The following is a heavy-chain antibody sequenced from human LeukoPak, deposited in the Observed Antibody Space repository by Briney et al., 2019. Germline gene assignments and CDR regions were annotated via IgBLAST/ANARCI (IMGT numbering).Heavy chain of an antibody. J-gene: IGHJ5*02. Sequence: TLSLTCTVSGGSISSGSYYWSWIRQPGGKGLEWIARIYTSATTNYNPSIKSRVTISVDTSKNQFSLTLSSVTAADTAMYYCAREVTLYGSGSPSWFDPWGQGTLVTVSS. V-gene: IGHV4-61*02. CDR3: AREVTLYGSGSPSWFDP. D-gene: IGHD3-10*01. CDR2: IYTSATT. CDR1: GGSISSGSYY.